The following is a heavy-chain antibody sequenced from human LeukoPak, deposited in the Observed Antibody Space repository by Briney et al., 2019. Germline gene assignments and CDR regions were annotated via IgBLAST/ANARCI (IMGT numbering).Heavy chain of an antibody. CDR2: IYYSGST. Sequence: PSQTLSLTCTVSGGSISSGDYYWSWIRQPPGKGLEWIGYIYYSGSTNYNPSLKSRVTISVDTSKNQFSLKLRSVTAADTAVYYCARDSASTGYMNAFDIWGQGTMVTVSS. D-gene: IGHD3-22*01. CDR1: GGSISSGDYY. J-gene: IGHJ3*02. CDR3: ARDSASTGYMNAFDI. V-gene: IGHV4-30-4*01.